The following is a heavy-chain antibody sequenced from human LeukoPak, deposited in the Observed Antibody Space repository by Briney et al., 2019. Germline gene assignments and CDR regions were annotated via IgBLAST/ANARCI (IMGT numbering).Heavy chain of an antibody. CDR2: ISAYNGNT. J-gene: IGHJ4*02. V-gene: IGHV1-18*01. D-gene: IGHD1-1*01. CDR1: GYTFTSYG. Sequence: ASVKVSCKASGYTFTSYGISWVRQAPGQGLEWMGWISAYNGNTNYAQKLQGRVTMTTDTSTSTAYMELRSLGSDDTAVYYCARDYELGTAGTAYEYFDNWGQGTLVTVSS. CDR3: ARDYELGTAGTAYEYFDN.